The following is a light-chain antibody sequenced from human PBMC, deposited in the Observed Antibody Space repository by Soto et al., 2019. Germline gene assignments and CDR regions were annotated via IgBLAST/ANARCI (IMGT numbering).Light chain of an antibody. CDR1: SSDVGGYNY. CDR3: SSFTTTNTWV. Sequence: QSALTQPASVSGSPGQSITISCTGTSSDVGGYNYVSWYQQHPGNAPKLMIYEVSNRPSGVSDRFSGSKSANTASLTISGLQAEDEADYYCSSFTTTNTWVFGGGTKVTVL. J-gene: IGLJ3*02. CDR2: EVS. V-gene: IGLV2-14*01.